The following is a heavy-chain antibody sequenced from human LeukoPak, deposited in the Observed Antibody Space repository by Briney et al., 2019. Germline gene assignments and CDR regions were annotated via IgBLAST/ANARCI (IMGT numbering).Heavy chain of an antibody. J-gene: IGHJ4*02. D-gene: IGHD1-14*01. CDR2: LYSDGNT. Sequence: GRSLRLSCAASVFTVITNDMTTVRQAPGNRLEWVSALYSDGNTKYADSVQGRFTIYRDNSKNTLYLEMNSLSPDDTAVYYCARGVEPLAANTLAYWGQGTLVTVSS. CDR3: ARGVEPLAANTLAY. CDR1: VFTVITND. V-gene: IGHV3-53*01.